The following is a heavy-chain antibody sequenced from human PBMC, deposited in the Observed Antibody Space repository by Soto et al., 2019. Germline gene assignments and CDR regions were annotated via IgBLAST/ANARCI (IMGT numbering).Heavy chain of an antibody. V-gene: IGHV1-8*01. CDR1: GYTFTSYD. Sequence: ASVKVSCKASGYTFTSYDINWVRQATGQGLEWMGWMNPNSGNTGYAQKFQGRVTMTRNTSISTAYMELSSLRSEDTAVYYCARGKGIIWPYYYYYSGMYVWGQGTSVTVSS. J-gene: IGHJ6*02. CDR2: MNPNSGNT. CDR3: ARGKGIIWPYYYYYSGMYV.